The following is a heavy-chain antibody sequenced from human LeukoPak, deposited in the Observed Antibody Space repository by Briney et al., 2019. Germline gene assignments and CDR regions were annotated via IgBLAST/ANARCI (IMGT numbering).Heavy chain of an antibody. V-gene: IGHV4-39*01. D-gene: IGHD3-9*01. Sequence: SETLSLTCTVSGVSVTSGSYYWRWIRQPPGKGLEWIGSIHYHESTYSNPSLKRRVSISIDTSKNQFSLNLSSVSATDTAVFYCATTFSDILTPSYVFDFWGRGTLVTVSS. J-gene: IGHJ4*01. CDR3: ATTFSDILTPSYVFDF. CDR1: GVSVTSGSYY. CDR2: IHYHEST.